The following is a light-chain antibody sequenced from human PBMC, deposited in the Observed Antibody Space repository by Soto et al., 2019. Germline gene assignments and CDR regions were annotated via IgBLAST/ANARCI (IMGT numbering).Light chain of an antibody. J-gene: IGKJ2*01. CDR3: QQYGSSPPYT. CDR1: QSVSNNY. Sequence: EVVLTQSPGTLSLSPGERATLSCRASQSVSNNYFAWYQQKPGQAPRLPIFGSSDRATGIPDRFSGSGSGTDFTLTISTLEPEDFPASSCQQYGSSPPYTFGQGTKLVIK. CDR2: GSS. V-gene: IGKV3-20*01.